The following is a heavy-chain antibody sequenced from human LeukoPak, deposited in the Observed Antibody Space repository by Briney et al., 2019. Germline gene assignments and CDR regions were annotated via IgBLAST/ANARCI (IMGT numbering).Heavy chain of an antibody. V-gene: IGHV3-23*01. Sequence: PGGSLRLSCAASGFAFSSYAISWVRQPPGKGLEWVSSISSGGGRTYYAVSVTGRFTISRDNSKNTLYLQMDSLRAEDTAVYYCAKAPNSYGSGSYYNNWFDPWGQGTLVTVSS. D-gene: IGHD3-10*01. CDR1: GFAFSSYA. CDR2: ISSGGGRT. J-gene: IGHJ5*02. CDR3: AKAPNSYGSGSYYNNWFDP.